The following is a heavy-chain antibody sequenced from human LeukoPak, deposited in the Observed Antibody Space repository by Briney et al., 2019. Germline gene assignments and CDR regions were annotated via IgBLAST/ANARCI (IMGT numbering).Heavy chain of an antibody. CDR3: ARAPEADSSGYYHFDY. D-gene: IGHD3-22*01. CDR2: TNPNSGGT. J-gene: IGHJ4*02. V-gene: IGHV1-2*06. CDR1: GYTFTGYY. Sequence: GASVKVSCKASGYTFTGYYMHWVRQAPGQGLEWMGRTNPNSGGTNYAQKFQGRVTMTRDTSISTAYMELSRLRSDDTAVYYCARAPEADSSGYYHFDYWGQGTLVTVSS.